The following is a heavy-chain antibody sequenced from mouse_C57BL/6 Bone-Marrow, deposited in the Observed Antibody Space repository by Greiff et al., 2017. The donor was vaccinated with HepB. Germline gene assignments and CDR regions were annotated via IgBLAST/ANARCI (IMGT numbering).Heavy chain of an antibody. V-gene: IGHV1-61*01. D-gene: IGHD2-1*01. CDR3: ARRSYGNYFFYAMDY. CDR1: GYTFTSYW. CDR2: IYPSDSET. Sequence: QVQLQQPGAELVRPGSSVKLSCKASGYTFTSYWMDWVKQRPGQGLEWIGNIYPSDSETHYNQKFKDKATLTVDKSSSTAYMQLSSLTSEDSAVYYCARRSYGNYFFYAMDYWGQGTSVTVSS. J-gene: IGHJ4*01.